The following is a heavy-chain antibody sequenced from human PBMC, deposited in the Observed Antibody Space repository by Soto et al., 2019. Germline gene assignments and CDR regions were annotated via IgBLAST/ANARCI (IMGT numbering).Heavy chain of an antibody. Sequence: EVQLVESGGGLVKPGGSLRLSCAASGFTFSSYSMNWVRQAPGKGLEWVSSISSSSSYIYYADSVKGRFTISRDNAKNSLYLQMNSLRAEDTAVYYCARGSTFGNYYYYGMDVWGQGTTVTVSS. CDR1: GFTFSSYS. V-gene: IGHV3-21*01. D-gene: IGHD3-16*01. CDR3: ARGSTFGNYYYYGMDV. CDR2: ISSSSSYI. J-gene: IGHJ6*02.